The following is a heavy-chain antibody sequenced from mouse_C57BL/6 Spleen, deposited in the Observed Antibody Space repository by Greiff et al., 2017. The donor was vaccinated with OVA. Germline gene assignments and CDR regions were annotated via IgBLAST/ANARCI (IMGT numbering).Heavy chain of an antibody. D-gene: IGHD3-2*02. V-gene: IGHV1-69*01. CDR1: GYTFTSYW. Sequence: VQLQQPGAELVMPGASVKLSCKASGYTFTSYWMHWVKQRPGQGLEWIGEIDPSDSYTNYNQKFKGKSTLTVDKSSSTAYMQLSSLTSEDSAVYYCARTSSGYVNAMDYWGQGTSVTVSS. CDR3: ARTSSGYVNAMDY. J-gene: IGHJ4*01. CDR2: IDPSDSYT.